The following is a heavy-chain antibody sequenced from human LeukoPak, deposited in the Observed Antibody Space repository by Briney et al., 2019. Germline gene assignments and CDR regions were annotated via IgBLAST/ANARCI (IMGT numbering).Heavy chain of an antibody. CDR3: ARGPPNWGYDY. CDR2: IILIFGTA. V-gene: IGHV1-69*13. D-gene: IGHD7-27*01. Sequence: GASVKVSCKASGGTFSSYAISWVRQAPGQGLEWMGGIILIFGTANYAQKFQGRVTITADESTSTAYMELSSLRSEDTAVYYCARGPPNWGYDYWGPGTLVTVSS. CDR1: GGTFSSYA. J-gene: IGHJ4*02.